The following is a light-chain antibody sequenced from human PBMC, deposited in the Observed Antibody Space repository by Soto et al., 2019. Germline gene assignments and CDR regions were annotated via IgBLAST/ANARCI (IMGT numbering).Light chain of an antibody. J-gene: IGKJ4*01. Sequence: EIVMTQSPATLSVSPGERATLSCRPSQSVSSNLAWYQQKPGQAPRLLIYGASTRATGIPARFSGSGSGTMSTLTFSTLHSEYFTFYYCQQYNNWPLTFGGGTKV. CDR1: QSVSSN. CDR3: QQYNNWPLT. CDR2: GAS. V-gene: IGKV3-15*01.